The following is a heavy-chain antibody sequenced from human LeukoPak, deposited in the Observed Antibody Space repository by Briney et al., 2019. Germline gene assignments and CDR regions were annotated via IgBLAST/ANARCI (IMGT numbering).Heavy chain of an antibody. V-gene: IGHV1-18*01. CDR2: ISAYNGNT. D-gene: IGHD2-2*01. CDR3: AATPRGGCSSTSCYPFDY. J-gene: IGHJ4*02. Sequence: GASVKVSCKASGYTFTSYGISWVRQAPGQGLEWMGWISAYNGNTNYAQKLQGRVTMTTDTSTSTAYMELRSLRSDDTAVYYCAATPRGGCSSTSCYPFDYWGQGTLVTVSS. CDR1: GYTFTSYG.